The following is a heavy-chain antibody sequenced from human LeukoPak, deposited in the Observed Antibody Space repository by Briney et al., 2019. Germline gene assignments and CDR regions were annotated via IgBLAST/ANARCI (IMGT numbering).Heavy chain of an antibody. Sequence: SETLSLTCAVSGGSITTTDFDWAWIRHPPGQGFEWIATISSSGKPYYYPSLMSRVTISVDTSKNQFSLDVTSVTAADTGLFYCARFKGGTGFDYWGRGILVIVSP. CDR2: ISSSGKP. D-gene: IGHD1-26*01. J-gene: IGHJ4*02. V-gene: IGHV4-39*01. CDR3: ARFKGGTGFDY. CDR1: GGSITTTDFD.